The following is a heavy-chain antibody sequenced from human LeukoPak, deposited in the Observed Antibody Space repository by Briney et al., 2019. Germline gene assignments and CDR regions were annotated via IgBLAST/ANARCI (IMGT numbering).Heavy chain of an antibody. CDR3: ARAVPSIRATPREFDY. V-gene: IGHV4-59*11. D-gene: IGHD1-26*01. CDR2: MLDSENT. CDR1: GGSFSSHF. J-gene: IGHJ4*02. Sequence: SETLSLTCSVPGGSFSSHFWSWIRQPPGKGLEWIGYMLDSENTKDNPYFQSRLSLSADTSKNQFSLRLTSVTAADTAVYYCARAVPSIRATPREFDYWGQGTLVTVSS.